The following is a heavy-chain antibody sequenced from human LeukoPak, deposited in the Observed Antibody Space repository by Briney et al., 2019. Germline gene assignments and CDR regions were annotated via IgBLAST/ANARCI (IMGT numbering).Heavy chain of an antibody. Sequence: PSETLSLTCTVSGGSMTSYYWSWIRQPPGKGLEWIGYIYYSGNTNYNPSLKSRVTISVDTSKNQFSLKLSSVTAADTAVYYCARDGGKNGDYVYYFDYWGQGTLVTVSS. J-gene: IGHJ4*02. CDR3: ARDGGKNGDYVYYFDY. V-gene: IGHV4-59*12. CDR1: GGSMTSYY. CDR2: IYYSGNT. D-gene: IGHD4-17*01.